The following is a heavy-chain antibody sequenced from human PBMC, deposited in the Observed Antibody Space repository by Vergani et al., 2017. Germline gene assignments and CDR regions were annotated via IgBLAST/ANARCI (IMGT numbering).Heavy chain of an antibody. J-gene: IGHJ4*02. V-gene: IGHV1-46*01. Sequence: QVQLVQSGAEVKKPGASVKVSCKASGYTFTSYYMHWVRQAPGQGLEWMGIINPSGGSTSYAQKFQGRVTMTRDTSTSTGYMELSSLRSEDTAVYYCGSGSGELYYFDYWGQGTLVTVSS. D-gene: IGHD3-10*01. CDR1: GYTFTSYY. CDR2: INPSGGST. CDR3: GSGSGELYYFDY.